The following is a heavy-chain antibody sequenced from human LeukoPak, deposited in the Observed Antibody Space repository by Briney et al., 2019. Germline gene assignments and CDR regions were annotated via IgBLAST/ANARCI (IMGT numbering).Heavy chain of an antibody. Sequence: GGSLRLSCAASGFTFSNYYMSWIRQAPGKGLVWVSYISSRSSNKYYADSVKGRFTISRDNAKNSLYLQMSSLRVEDTAVYYCAKVRWDNSGWYYLDNWGQGTLVTVSS. D-gene: IGHD6-19*01. CDR3: AKVRWDNSGWYYLDN. CDR2: ISSRSSNK. V-gene: IGHV3-11*04. J-gene: IGHJ4*02. CDR1: GFTFSNYY.